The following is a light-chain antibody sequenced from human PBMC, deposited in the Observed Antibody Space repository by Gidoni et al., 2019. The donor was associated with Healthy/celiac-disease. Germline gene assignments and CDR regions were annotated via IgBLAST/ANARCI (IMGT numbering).Light chain of an antibody. CDR2: ETS. V-gene: IGLV7-46*01. CDR3: LLSYSGARV. CDR1: TAAVTSGHY. J-gene: IGLJ3*02. Sequence: QAVLTQEPSLTVSPGGPVTLTCGSSTAAVTSGHYPYCFQQKPGQAPRTLIYETSNKHSWTPARFSGSLLGGKAALTLSGAKPDDEAEYYCLLSYSGARVFGGGTKLTVL.